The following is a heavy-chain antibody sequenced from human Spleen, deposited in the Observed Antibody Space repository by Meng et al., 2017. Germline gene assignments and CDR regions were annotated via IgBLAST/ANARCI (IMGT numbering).Heavy chain of an antibody. Sequence: GGSLRLSCAASGFTFSSYEMNWVRQAPGKGLEWVSYISSSGSTIYYADSVKGRFTISRDNAKNSLYLQMNSLRAEDTAVYYCARASQWLVAKVGYFQHWGQGTLVTVSS. V-gene: IGHV3-48*03. J-gene: IGHJ1*01. D-gene: IGHD6-19*01. CDR2: ISSSGSTI. CDR3: ARASQWLVAKVGYFQH. CDR1: GFTFSSYE.